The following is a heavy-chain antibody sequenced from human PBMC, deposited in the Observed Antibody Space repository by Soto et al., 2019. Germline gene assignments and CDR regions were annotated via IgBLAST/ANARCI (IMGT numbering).Heavy chain of an antibody. CDR3: ARGSPSSTRLGGLDP. V-gene: IGHV1-46*01. J-gene: IGHJ5*02. CDR1: GYTFISYY. Sequence: QVQLVQSGAEVKKPGASVKVTCKASGYTFISYYMHWVRQAPGQGLEWMGTINPRGGDTRYAKKFQGRVTMTRDTPTTTVYMDVSSLRSDDTAVYYCARGSPSSTRLGGLDPWGQGTLVTVSS. CDR2: INPRGGDT. D-gene: IGHD2-2*01.